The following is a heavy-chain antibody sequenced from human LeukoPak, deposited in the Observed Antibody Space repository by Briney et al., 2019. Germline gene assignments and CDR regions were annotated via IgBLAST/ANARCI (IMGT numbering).Heavy chain of an antibody. D-gene: IGHD5-24*01. Sequence: PGGSLRLSCTASGFTFDDYGMSWVRQAPGEGLEWVSGINWNGGSTGYADSVKGRFTTSRDNAKNSLYPQMNSLRAEDTALYYCARDGRDGYSPFDYWGQGTLVTVSS. V-gene: IGHV3-20*04. J-gene: IGHJ4*02. CDR3: ARDGRDGYSPFDY. CDR2: INWNGGST. CDR1: GFTFDDYG.